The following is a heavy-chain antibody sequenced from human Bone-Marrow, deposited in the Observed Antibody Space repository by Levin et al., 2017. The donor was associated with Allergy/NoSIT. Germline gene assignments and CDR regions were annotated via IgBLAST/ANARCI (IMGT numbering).Heavy chain of an antibody. CDR2: IKQDGSEK. CDR1: GFTFSNYW. V-gene: IGHV3-7*01. D-gene: IGHD5-18*01. Sequence: AGGSLRLSCAASGFTFSNYWMSWVRQAPGKGPEWVANIKQDGSEKYYVDSVKGRFTISRDNGKNSLYLLMNSLRAEDTAIYYCARHPDDSYGYRSSNWFDPWGQGTLVTVSS. CDR3: ARHPDDSYGYRSSNWFDP. J-gene: IGHJ5*02.